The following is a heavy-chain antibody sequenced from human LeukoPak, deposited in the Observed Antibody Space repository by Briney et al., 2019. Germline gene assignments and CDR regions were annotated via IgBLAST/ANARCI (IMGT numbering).Heavy chain of an antibody. V-gene: IGHV4-59*08. CDR1: GGSITNYY. J-gene: IGHJ4*02. D-gene: IGHD2-21*01. CDR3: ARHEFASPFDS. Sequence: PSETLSLTCTVSGGSITNYYWSWIRQPPGKGLEWITYIYQTGNTDYNPSLKSRVTISLDTSKNQFSLQLSSVTAADTAVYYCARHEFASPFDSWGQGTLATVSS. CDR2: IYQTGNT.